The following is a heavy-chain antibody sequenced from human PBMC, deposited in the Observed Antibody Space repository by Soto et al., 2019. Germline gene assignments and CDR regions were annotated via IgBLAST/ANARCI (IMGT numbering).Heavy chain of an antibody. CDR1: GYTFTGYY. CDR3: AREVAVAGDRSFDY. J-gene: IGHJ4*02. CDR2: NNPNSGGT. D-gene: IGHD6-19*01. Sequence: QVQLVQSGAEVKKPGASVKVSCKASGYTFTGYYMHWVRQAPGQGLEWMGWNNPNSGGTNYAQKFQGWTTMTRDTTISTDYMELSRLSSDDTAVYYCAREVAVAGDRSFDYWGQGTLVTVSS. V-gene: IGHV1-2*04.